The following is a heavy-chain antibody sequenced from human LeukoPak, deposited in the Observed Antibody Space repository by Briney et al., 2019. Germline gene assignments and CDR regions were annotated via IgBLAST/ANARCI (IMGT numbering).Heavy chain of an antibody. Sequence: VGALRLSCVASGFTFSSYWMSWVREAPGRGREWVANIKQDGSEKYYIDSVKSRFTISRDNAKNSLYKQMNSLRAEDTAVYYCARSKYGDYVLDYWGQATLVTVSS. CDR1: GFTFSSYW. V-gene: IGHV3-7*01. D-gene: IGHD4-17*01. CDR2: IKQDGSEK. J-gene: IGHJ4*02. CDR3: ARSKYGDYVLDY.